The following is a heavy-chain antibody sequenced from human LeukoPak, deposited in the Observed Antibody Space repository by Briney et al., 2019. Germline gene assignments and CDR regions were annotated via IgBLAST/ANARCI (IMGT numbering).Heavy chain of an antibody. CDR1: GYTFTSYG. D-gene: IGHD6-13*01. Sequence: GASVKVSCKASGYTFTSYGISWVRQAPGQGLEWMGWISAYNGNTNYAQKFQGRVTMTRDTSTSTVYMELSSLRSEDTAVYYCARGPGVEAAAGSFDIWGQGTMVTVSS. V-gene: IGHV1-18*01. J-gene: IGHJ3*02. CDR2: ISAYNGNT. CDR3: ARGPGVEAAAGSFDI.